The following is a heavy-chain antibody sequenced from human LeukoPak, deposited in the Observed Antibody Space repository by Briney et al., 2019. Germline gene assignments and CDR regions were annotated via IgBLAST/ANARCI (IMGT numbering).Heavy chain of an antibody. CDR1: GGSISSRGYY. J-gene: IGHJ4*02. Sequence: SETLSLTCTVSGGSISSRGYYWGWIRQPPGQGLEWIGSFYYTGSTYYNPSLKSRVTISVDTSKNRFSLRLSSVTAADAAVYYCARHISGADFDYWGRGTLVTVSS. D-gene: IGHD1-14*01. CDR2: FYYTGST. CDR3: ARHISGADFDY. V-gene: IGHV4-39*01.